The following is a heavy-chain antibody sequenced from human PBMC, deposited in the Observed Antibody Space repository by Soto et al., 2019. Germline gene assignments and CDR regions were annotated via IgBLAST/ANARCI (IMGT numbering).Heavy chain of an antibody. Sequence: PSQTLSLTCAISVDSVSSNSAAWNWIRQSPSRGLEWLGRTYYRSKWYKEYAVSVKSRITINPDTSKNQFSLQLNSVTHEDTAVYACERVKPQGYGMDVWGQGTTVTVSS. J-gene: IGHJ6*02. V-gene: IGHV6-1*01. CDR1: VDSVSSNSAA. CDR3: ERVKPQGYGMDV. CDR2: TYYRSKWYK.